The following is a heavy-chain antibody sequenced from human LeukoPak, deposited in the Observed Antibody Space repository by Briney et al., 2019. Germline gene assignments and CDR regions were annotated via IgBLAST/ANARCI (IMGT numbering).Heavy chain of an antibody. J-gene: IGHJ4*02. V-gene: IGHV1-8*02. Sequence: ASVKVSCKASVYTFTGCYMHWVRQAPGQGLEWMGWMNPNSGNTGYAQKFQGRVTMTRNTSISTAYMELSSLRSEDTAVYYCARGLLSISYWGQGTLVTVSS. CDR3: ARGLLSISY. CDR2: MNPNSGNT. D-gene: IGHD3-10*01. CDR1: VYTFTGCY.